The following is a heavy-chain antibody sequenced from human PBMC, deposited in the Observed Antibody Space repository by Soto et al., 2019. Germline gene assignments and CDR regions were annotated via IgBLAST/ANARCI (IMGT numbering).Heavy chain of an antibody. D-gene: IGHD2-8*02. Sequence: PSETLSLTCAVSGGSISSGCYSWSWIRQPPGKGLEWIGYIYHSGSTNYNPSLKSRVTISVDTSKNQFSLKLTSVTAADTAVYYCARDKITGLFDYWGQGTLVTVS. CDR3: ARDKITGLFDY. CDR2: IYHSGST. J-gene: IGHJ4*02. CDR1: GGSISSGCYS. V-gene: IGHV4-30-2*01.